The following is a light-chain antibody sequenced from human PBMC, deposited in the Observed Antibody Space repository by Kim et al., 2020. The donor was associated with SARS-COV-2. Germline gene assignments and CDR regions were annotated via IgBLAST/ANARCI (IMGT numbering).Light chain of an antibody. J-gene: IGKJ1*01. V-gene: IGKV1D-16*01. CDR3: QQYNSYPWT. CDR1: QDISSW. CDR2: AAS. Sequence: DIQMTQSPSSVSASVGDRVTITCRASQDISSWLAWYQQKPRKAPKLLIFAASSLESGVPSRFSGSGSGTDFTLTISSLQPEDFATYYCQQYNSYPWTFGQGTKVDIK.